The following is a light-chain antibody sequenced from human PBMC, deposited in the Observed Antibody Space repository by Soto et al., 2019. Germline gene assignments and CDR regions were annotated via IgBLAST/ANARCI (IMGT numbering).Light chain of an antibody. V-gene: IGKV1D-12*01. J-gene: IGKJ4*01. CDR1: QGISSW. CDR2: GAS. CDR3: QQGNNFPLT. Sequence: DIQMTQSPSSVSAFVGDRVTITCRASQGISSWLAWYQQKPGQAPKLLIYGASSLHSGVPSRFSGSGYGTDFTLTISSLQPEDFASYFCQQGNNFPLTFGGGTKVEIK.